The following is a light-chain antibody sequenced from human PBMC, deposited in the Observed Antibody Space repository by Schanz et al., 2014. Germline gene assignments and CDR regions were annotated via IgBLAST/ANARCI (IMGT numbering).Light chain of an antibody. V-gene: IGLV2-14*01. J-gene: IGLJ3*02. CDR1: SSDVGGYNY. CDR3: SSYAGSYTWV. CDR2: DVS. Sequence: QSALTQPASVSGSPGQSITISCTGTSSDVGGYNYVSWYQQHTGKAPKLMIYDVSNRPSGVSNRFSGSKSGNTASLTISGLQAEDEADYYCSSYAGSYTWVFGGGTKLTVL.